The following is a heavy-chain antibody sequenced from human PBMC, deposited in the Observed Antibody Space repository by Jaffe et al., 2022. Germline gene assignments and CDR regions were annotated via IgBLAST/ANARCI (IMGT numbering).Heavy chain of an antibody. V-gene: IGHV4-38-2*02. D-gene: IGHD3-22*01. CDR2: IYHSGST. J-gene: IGHJ4*02. Sequence: QVQLQESGPGLVKPSETLSLTCAVSGYSISSGYYWGWIRQPPGKGLEWIGSIYHSGSTYYNPSLKSRVTISVDTSKNQFSLKLSSVTAADTAVYYCARDIPAPNYYDSSGYYYGTGVEADYWGQGTLVTVSS. CDR1: GYSISSGYY. CDR3: ARDIPAPNYYDSSGYYYGTGVEADY.